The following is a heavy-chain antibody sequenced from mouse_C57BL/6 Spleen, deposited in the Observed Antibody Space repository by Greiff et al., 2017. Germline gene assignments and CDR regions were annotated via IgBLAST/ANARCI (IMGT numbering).Heavy chain of an antibody. CDR2: ISNGGGSS. D-gene: IGHD3-1*01. CDR1: GFTFSDYY. J-gene: IGHJ4*01. CDR3: ARQGYDYDAMDY. V-gene: IGHV5-12*01. Sequence: EVKLVESGGGLVQPGGSLKLSCAASGFTFSDYYMYWVRQTPEKWLEWVAYISNGGGSSYYPDTVKGRFTISRDNAKNTLYLQMSRLKSEDTAMYYCARQGYDYDAMDYWGQGTSVTVSS.